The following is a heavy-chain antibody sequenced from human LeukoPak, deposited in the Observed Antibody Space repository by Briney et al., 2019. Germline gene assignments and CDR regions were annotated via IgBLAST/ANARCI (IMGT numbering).Heavy chain of an antibody. CDR1: GFTFSSYG. D-gene: IGHD3-22*01. J-gene: IGHJ4*02. V-gene: IGHV3-33*06. CDR3: AKAGYYDSSGYYDY. Sequence: GGSLRLSCAASGFTFSSYGMHWVRQAPDKGLEWVAVIWYDGSNKYYADSVKGRFTISRDNSKNTLYLQMNSLRAEDTAVYYCAKAGYYDSSGYYDYWGQGTLVTVSS. CDR2: IWYDGSNK.